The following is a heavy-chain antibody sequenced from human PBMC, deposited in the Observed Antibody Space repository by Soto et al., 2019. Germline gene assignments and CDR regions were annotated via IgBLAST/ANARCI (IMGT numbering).Heavy chain of an antibody. J-gene: IGHJ4*02. D-gene: IGHD3-22*01. CDR1: GFTVSSNY. Sequence: GGSLRLSCAASGFTVSSNYMSWVRQAPGKGLEWVSVIYSGGSTYYADSVKGRFTISRHNSKNTLYLQMNSLRAEDTAVYYCARAPWYDSSGYYYDYWGQGTLVTVSS. V-gene: IGHV3-53*04. CDR3: ARAPWYDSSGYYYDY. CDR2: IYSGGST.